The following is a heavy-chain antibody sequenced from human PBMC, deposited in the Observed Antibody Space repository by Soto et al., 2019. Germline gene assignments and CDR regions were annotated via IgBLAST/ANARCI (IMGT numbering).Heavy chain of an antibody. D-gene: IGHD1-26*01. J-gene: IGHJ4*02. CDR1: GYTFTGYY. CDR2: INPNSGGT. V-gene: IGHV1-2*04. CDR3: ARAGSYYPLFDY. Sequence: ASVKVSCKASGYTFTGYYMHWVRQAPGQGLEWMGWINPNSGGTNYAQKFQGWVTMTRDTSISTAYMELGRLRSDDTAVYYCARAGSYYPLFDYWGQGTLVTVSS.